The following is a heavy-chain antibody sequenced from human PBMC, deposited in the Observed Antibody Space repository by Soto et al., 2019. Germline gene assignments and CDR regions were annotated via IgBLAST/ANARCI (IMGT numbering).Heavy chain of an antibody. J-gene: IGHJ4*02. Sequence: PSETLSLTCSLAAGSISDSNWTWIRQSPGKTLEWLGYIIHGGNSKYNPPLESRVTMSVDTAKKQVSLTLTSVTADETAVYFCARERRGFGYLDYWGRGTLGT. D-gene: IGHD2-15*01. CDR1: AGSISDSN. CDR2: IIHGGNS. CDR3: ARERRGFGYLDY. V-gene: IGHV4-59*01.